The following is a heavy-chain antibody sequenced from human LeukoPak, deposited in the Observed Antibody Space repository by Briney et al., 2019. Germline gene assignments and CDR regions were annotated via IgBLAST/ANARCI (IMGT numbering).Heavy chain of an antibody. CDR1: GGSISTYY. J-gene: IGHJ4*02. D-gene: IGHD3-22*01. CDR2: IYSSGST. Sequence: SETLSLTCTVSGGSISTYYWSWIRQPPGKGLEWIGYIYSSGSTNYNPSLKSRVTISVDTSKNQFSLKLSSVTAADTAVYYCARQREYYESSGYYSFDYWGQGTLVPVSS. CDR3: ARQREYYESSGYYSFDY. V-gene: IGHV4-59*08.